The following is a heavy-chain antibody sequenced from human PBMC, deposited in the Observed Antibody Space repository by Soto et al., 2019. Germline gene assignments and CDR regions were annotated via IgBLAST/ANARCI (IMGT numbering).Heavy chain of an antibody. J-gene: IGHJ1*01. CDR2: IYSGGDT. D-gene: IGHD3-9*01. V-gene: IGHV3-66*01. CDR1: GFTVSSNY. CDR3: ARGDHEGTGYVVRYVRP. Sequence: GGSLRLSCAASGFTVSSNYMSWVRQAPGKGLEWVSIIYSGGDTYYADSVKGRFTISRDNSKNTLFLQMNSLRAEDTAIYYCARGDHEGTGYVVRYVRPWGEGTLV.